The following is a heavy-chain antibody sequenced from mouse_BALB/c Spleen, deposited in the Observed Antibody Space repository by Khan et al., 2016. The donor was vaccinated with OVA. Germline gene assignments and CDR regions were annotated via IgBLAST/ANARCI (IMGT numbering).Heavy chain of an antibody. D-gene: IGHD2-13*01. V-gene: IGHV1-53*01. CDR2: ITPSNGGT. CDR3: VCGDYGGFAY. Sequence: QVQLQQSGTELVKPGASVRLSCKASGYTFTSYQMYWVKQRPGQGLEWIGEITPSNGGTNFNEKFKSKATLTVDESSSTAFMKLSSLKAEASEVYYWVCGDYGGFAYWGQGTLVTVSA. J-gene: IGHJ3*01. CDR1: GYTFTSYQ.